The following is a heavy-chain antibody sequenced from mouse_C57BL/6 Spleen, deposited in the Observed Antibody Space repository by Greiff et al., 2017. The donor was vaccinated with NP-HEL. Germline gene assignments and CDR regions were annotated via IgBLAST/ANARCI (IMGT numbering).Heavy chain of an antibody. D-gene: IGHD2-3*01. J-gene: IGHJ1*03. CDR1: GFTFSDYG. CDR3: ARGDDGYPHWYFDV. V-gene: IGHV5-17*01. Sequence: EVQGVESGGGLVKPGGSLKLSCAASGFTFSDYGMHWVRQAPEKGLEWVAYISSGSSTIYYADTVKGRFTISRDNAKNNLFLQMTSLRSEDTAMYYCARGDDGYPHWYFDVWGTGTTVTVSS. CDR2: ISSGSSTI.